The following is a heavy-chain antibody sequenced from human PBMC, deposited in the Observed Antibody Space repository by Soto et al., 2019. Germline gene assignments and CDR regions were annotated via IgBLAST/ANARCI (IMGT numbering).Heavy chain of an antibody. CDR3: ARENSSSSFDAFDI. V-gene: IGHV3-21*01. CDR2: ISSSSIYI. Sequence: GGSLRLSCAASGFTFSSYSMNWVRQAPGKGLEWVSSISSSSIYIYYADSVKGRFTISRDNAKNSLYLQMNSLRAEDTAVYYCARENSSSSFDAFDIWGPGTMVTV. D-gene: IGHD6-6*01. CDR1: GFTFSSYS. J-gene: IGHJ3*02.